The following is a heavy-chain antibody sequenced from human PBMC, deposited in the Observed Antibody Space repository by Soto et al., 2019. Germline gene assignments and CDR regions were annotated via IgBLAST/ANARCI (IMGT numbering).Heavy chain of an antibody. V-gene: IGHV4-59*12. J-gene: IGHJ4*02. CDR1: SGSISGYY. CDR3: ARDVSVDSSSSGLDY. Sequence: PSETLSLTCTVSSGSISGYYWGWIRQPPGKGLEWIGYIYHSGSTNYNPSLKSRVTISVDKSKNQFSLKLSSVTAADTAVYYCARDVSVDSSSSGLDYWGQGTLVTVS. CDR2: IYHSGST. D-gene: IGHD6-6*01.